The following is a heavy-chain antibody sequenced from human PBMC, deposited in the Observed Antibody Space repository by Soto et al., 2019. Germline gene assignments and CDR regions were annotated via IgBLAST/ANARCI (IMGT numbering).Heavy chain of an antibody. J-gene: IGHJ5*02. CDR2: IYYSGST. CDR1: GGSISSSSYY. Sequence: SETLSLTCTVSGGSISSSSYYWGWIRQPPGKGLEWIGSIYYSGSTYYNPSLKSRVTISVDTSKNQFSLKLSSVTAADTAVYYCARQGEIVLMVYASASWCFDPWGQGTLVTVSS. D-gene: IGHD2-8*01. V-gene: IGHV4-39*01. CDR3: ARQGEIVLMVYASASWCFDP.